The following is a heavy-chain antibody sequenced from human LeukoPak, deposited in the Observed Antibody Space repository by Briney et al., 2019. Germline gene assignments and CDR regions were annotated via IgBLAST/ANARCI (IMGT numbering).Heavy chain of an antibody. CDR3: ARAHGSGSYQYFDY. V-gene: IGHV3-21*01. CDR1: GFTFSSYS. D-gene: IGHD3-10*01. J-gene: IGHJ4*02. CDR2: IGSSSGYI. Sequence: GGSLRLSCAASGFTFSSYSMNWVRQAPGKGLEWVSSIGSSSGYIYYADSVKGRFTISRDNAKNSLYLQMNSLRAEDTAVYYCARAHGSGSYQYFDYWGQGTLVTVSS.